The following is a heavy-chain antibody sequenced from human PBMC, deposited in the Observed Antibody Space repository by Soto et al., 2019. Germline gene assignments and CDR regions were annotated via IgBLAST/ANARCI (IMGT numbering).Heavy chain of an antibody. CDR2: IYHSGST. CDR3: ARRDSSGYYADWYFDL. D-gene: IGHD3-22*01. J-gene: IGHJ2*01. CDR1: GGSISSSNW. Sequence: SETLSLTCAVSGGSISSSNWWSWVRQPPGKGLEWIGEIYHSGSTYYNPSLKSRVTISVDTSKNQFSLKLSSVTAADTAVYYCARRDSSGYYADWYFDLWGRGTLVTVS. V-gene: IGHV4-4*02.